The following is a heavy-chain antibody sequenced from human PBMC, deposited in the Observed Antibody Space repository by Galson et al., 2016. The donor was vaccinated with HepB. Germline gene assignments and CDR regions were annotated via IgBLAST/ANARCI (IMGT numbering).Heavy chain of an antibody. Sequence: SVKVSCKASGYTFTNYGITWVRQAPGQGLEWMGWISAYNGDTNYAQRDQGRVTMTTDTSTSTAYMELRSLRSDDTAVYYCARLELVAADTGNGMDVWGKGTTVTVFS. CDR2: ISAYNGDT. J-gene: IGHJ6*04. V-gene: IGHV1-18*01. CDR3: ARLELVAADTGNGMDV. CDR1: GYTFTNYG. D-gene: IGHD2-15*01.